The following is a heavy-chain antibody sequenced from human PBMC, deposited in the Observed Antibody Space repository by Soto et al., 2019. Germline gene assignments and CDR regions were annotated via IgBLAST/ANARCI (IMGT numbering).Heavy chain of an antibody. J-gene: IGHJ6*02. D-gene: IGHD6-19*01. CDR3: ARDSGYSSGWGSNYYYGMDV. CDR1: GVSISSYY. Sequence: NPXETLSLTCPVSGVSISSYYWSWIRQPSGKGLEWIGRIYTSGSTNYNPSLKSRVTMSVDTSKNQFSLKLSSVTAADTAVYYCARDSGYSSGWGSNYYYGMDVWGQGTKVTVYS. CDR2: IYTSGST. V-gene: IGHV4-4*07.